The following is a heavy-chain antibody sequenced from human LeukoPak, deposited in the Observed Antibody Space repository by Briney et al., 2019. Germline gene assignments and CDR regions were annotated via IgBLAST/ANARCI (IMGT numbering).Heavy chain of an antibody. CDR3: ARAAGVPAAVAYYYYGMDV. J-gene: IGHJ6*02. V-gene: IGHV1-18*01. CDR2: ISAYNGNT. Sequence: ASVKVSCKASGYTFTSYGISWVRQAPGQGLEWMGWISAYNGNTNYAQKLQGRVTMTTDTSTSTAYMELRSLRSDDTAVYYCARAAGVPAAVAYYYYGMDVWGQGTMVTVSS. D-gene: IGHD2-2*01. CDR1: GYTFTSYG.